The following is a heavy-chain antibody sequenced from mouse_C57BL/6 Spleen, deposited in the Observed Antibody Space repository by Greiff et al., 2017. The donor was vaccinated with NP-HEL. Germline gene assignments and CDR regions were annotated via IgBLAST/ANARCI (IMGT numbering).Heavy chain of an antibody. D-gene: IGHD1-1*01. CDR1: GYTFTSYG. Sequence: QVHVKQSGAELARPGASVKLSCKASGYTFTSYGISWVKQRTGQGLEWIGEIYPRSGNTYYNEKFKGKATLTADKSSSTAYMELRSLTSEDSAVYFCARSGTTVVEDYFDYWGQGTTLTVSS. CDR3: ARSGTTVVEDYFDY. V-gene: IGHV1-81*01. CDR2: IYPRSGNT. J-gene: IGHJ2*01.